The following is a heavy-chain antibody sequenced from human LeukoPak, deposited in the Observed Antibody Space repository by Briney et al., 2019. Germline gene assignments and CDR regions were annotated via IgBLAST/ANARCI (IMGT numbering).Heavy chain of an antibody. CDR2: IKSKTDGGTT. Sequence: PGGSLRLSCAASGFTFSNAWMSWVRQAPGKGLEWVGRIKSKTDGGTTDYAAPVKGRFTISRDDSKNTLYLQMNSLKTEDTAVYYCTTKPINPSEIAAAGPEYFQHWGQGTLVTVSS. CDR1: GFTFSNAW. V-gene: IGHV3-15*01. D-gene: IGHD6-13*01. CDR3: TTKPINPSEIAAAGPEYFQH. J-gene: IGHJ1*01.